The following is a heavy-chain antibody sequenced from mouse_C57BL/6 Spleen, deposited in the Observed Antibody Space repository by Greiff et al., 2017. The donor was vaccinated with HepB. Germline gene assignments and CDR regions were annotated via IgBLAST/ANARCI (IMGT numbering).Heavy chain of an antibody. D-gene: IGHD2-5*01. V-gene: IGHV5-17*01. J-gene: IGHJ2*01. Sequence: EVMLVESGGGLVKPGGSLKLSCAASGFTFSDYGMHWVRQAPEKGLEWVAYISSGSSTIYYADTVKGRFTISRDNAKNTLFLQMTSLRSEDTAMYYCARAPYYSNYYFDYWGQGTTLTVSS. CDR3: ARAPYYSNYYFDY. CDR1: GFTFSDYG. CDR2: ISSGSSTI.